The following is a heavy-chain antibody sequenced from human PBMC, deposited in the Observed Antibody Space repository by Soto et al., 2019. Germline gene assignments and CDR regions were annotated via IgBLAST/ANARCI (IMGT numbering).Heavy chain of an antibody. CDR2: FSGRGGGT. D-gene: IGHD2-15*01. CDR1: GFTCSSYG. Sequence: WGSLRLSCAAAGFTCSSYGMSWVRQAPGKGLEWVSSFSGRGGGTYYADSVKGRLTISRDNSKNTVSLQMNSLRAEDTAIYYCAKSMGYSSAWHAYWGQGTLVTVSS. J-gene: IGHJ4*02. CDR3: AKSMGYSSAWHAY. V-gene: IGHV3-23*01.